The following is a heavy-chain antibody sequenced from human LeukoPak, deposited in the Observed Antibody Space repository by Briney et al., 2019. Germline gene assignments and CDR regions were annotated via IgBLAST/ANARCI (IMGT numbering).Heavy chain of an antibody. Sequence: ASVKVSCKASGFTFRTSTVQWVRQARGQRLEWIGWVSVGSGLTNYAHSLQERLSITRDMSTGTAYMELGSLTSDDTAVYYCAAELNGVNSYCCNFEIWGQGTVVTVSS. J-gene: IGHJ3*02. CDR1: GFTFRTST. CDR2: VSVGSGLT. CDR3: AAELNGVNSYCCNFEI. D-gene: IGHD4-23*01. V-gene: IGHV1-58*01.